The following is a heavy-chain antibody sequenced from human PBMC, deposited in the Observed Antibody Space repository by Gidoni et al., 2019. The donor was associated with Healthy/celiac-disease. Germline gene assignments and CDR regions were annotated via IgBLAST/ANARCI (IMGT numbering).Heavy chain of an antibody. CDR3: ARVGATTRHTYYYYGMDV. V-gene: IGHV1-8*01. Sequence: QVQLVQSGAEVKKPGASVKVSCKASGYTFPSYDINWVRQATGQGLEWMGWMNPNSGNTGYAQKFQGRVTMTRNTSISTAYMELSSLRSEDTAVYYCARVGATTRHTYYYYGMDVWGQGTTVTVSS. CDR2: MNPNSGNT. D-gene: IGHD1-26*01. J-gene: IGHJ6*02. CDR1: GYTFPSYD.